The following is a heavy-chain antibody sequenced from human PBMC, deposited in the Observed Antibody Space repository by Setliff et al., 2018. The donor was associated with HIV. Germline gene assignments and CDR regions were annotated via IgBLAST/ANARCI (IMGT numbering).Heavy chain of an antibody. J-gene: IGHJ6*02. Sequence: ASETLSLTCAASGYSISSDYYWGWIRQPAGKGLEWIGRIYTSGSTNYNPTLKSRVTISVDTSKNQVSLKVSSVTAADTAVYYCARERWNYDYYYYGMDVWGQGTTVTVSS. D-gene: IGHD1-7*01. CDR1: GYSISSDYY. V-gene: IGHV4-4*07. CDR2: IYTSGST. CDR3: ARERWNYDYYYYGMDV.